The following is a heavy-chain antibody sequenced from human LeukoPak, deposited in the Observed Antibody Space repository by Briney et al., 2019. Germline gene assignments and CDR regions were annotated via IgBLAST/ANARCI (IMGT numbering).Heavy chain of an antibody. J-gene: IGHJ2*01. CDR3: ARTSDTSGRLYWYFDL. D-gene: IGHD3-22*01. CDR2: ISTSSSYI. CDR1: AFTFSSYS. V-gene: IGHV3-21*01. Sequence: PGGSLRLSCAASAFTFSSYSMNWVRQAPGKGLEWVSSISTSSSYIHYADSVKGRFTISRDNAKNSLYLQMNSLRAEDTAVYYCARTSDTSGRLYWYFDLWGRGTLVTVSS.